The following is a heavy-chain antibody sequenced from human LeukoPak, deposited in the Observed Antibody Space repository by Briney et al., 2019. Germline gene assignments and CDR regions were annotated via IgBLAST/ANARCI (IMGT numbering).Heavy chain of an antibody. CDR3: AKDHPRSGLD. D-gene: IGHD6-25*01. V-gene: IGHV3-30*18. Sequence: GGSLRLSCAASGFTFSSYGMHWVRQAPGKGLEWVAVISYDGSNKYYADSVKGRFTISRDNSKNTLYLQMNSLRAEDTAVYYCAKDHPRSGLDWGQGTLVTVSS. J-gene: IGHJ4*02. CDR2: ISYDGSNK. CDR1: GFTFSSYG.